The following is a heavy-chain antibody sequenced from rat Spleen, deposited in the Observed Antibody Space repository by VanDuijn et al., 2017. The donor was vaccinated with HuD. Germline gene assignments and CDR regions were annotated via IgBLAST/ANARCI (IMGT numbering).Heavy chain of an antibody. J-gene: IGHJ2*01. V-gene: IGHV5S13*01. D-gene: IGHD4-3*01. CDR3: ATNSGPSD. CDR1: GFTISNYV. Sequence: EVQLVESGGGLVQPGRSLKLSCAASGFTISNYVMAWVRQAPTKGLEWVASITNSGDTTYYRDSVRGRFTVSRDNAKNTRYLQMDSLRSEDTATYYCATNSGPSDWGQGVMVTVSS. CDR2: ITNSGDTT.